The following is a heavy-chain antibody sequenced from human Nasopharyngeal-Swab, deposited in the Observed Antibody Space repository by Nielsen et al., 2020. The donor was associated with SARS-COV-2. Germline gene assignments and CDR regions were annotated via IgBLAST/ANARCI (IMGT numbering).Heavy chain of an antibody. J-gene: IGHJ6*02. CDR1: GGSISSSSYY. D-gene: IGHD3-10*01. CDR3: ARDYYGSGSYDFLGLYYYGMDV. CDR2: IYYSGST. Sequence: SETLSLTCTVSGGSISSSSYYWGWIRQPPGKGLEWIGGIYYSGSTSYNPSLKSRVTISVDTSKNQFSLKLSSVTAADTAVYYCARDYYGSGSYDFLGLYYYGMDVWGQGTTVTVSS. V-gene: IGHV4-39*02.